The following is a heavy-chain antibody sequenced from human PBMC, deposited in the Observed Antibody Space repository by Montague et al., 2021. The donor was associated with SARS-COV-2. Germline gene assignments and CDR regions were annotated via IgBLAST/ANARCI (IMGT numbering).Heavy chain of an antibody. CDR1: GDSVSSNIAT. D-gene: IGHD2-2*01. J-gene: IGHJ4*02. CDR3: ARIPVGSKYYFDF. CDR2: TYYRSKWYN. Sequence: CAISGDSVSSNIATWNWIRPSPSRGLEWLGRTYYRSKWYNDYAESVKSRITIDPDTSKHQFSPHLNSVTPEDTAVYYCARIPVGSKYYFDFWGQGTLVTVSS. V-gene: IGHV6-1*01.